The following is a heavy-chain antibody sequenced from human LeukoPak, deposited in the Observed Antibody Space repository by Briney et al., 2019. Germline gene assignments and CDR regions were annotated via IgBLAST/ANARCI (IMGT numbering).Heavy chain of an antibody. V-gene: IGHV4-31*03. D-gene: IGHD3-22*01. Sequence: SQTLSLTCTVSGGSISSGVYYWSWIRQHPGKGLEWIGYIYYSGSTYYNPSLKSRVTISVDTSKNQFSLKLSSVTAADTAVYYCAREAPQYYYDSSGYYADAFDIWGQGTMVTVSS. J-gene: IGHJ3*02. CDR2: IYYSGST. CDR1: GGSISSGVYY. CDR3: AREAPQYYYDSSGYYADAFDI.